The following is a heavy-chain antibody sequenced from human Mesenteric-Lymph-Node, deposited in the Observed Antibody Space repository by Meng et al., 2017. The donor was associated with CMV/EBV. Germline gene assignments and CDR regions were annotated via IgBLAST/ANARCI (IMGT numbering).Heavy chain of an antibody. Sequence: SGPTLVKPTETLTLTCTVSGLSFSNPRMGVSWIRQPPGKALEWLGNIFPNDEKSYATSLKNRVTISKDNSKNQVVLTMTNMDPVDTATYYCARIRPLSYDFLSGRRGVFDYWGQGTLVTVSS. CDR2: IFPNDEK. CDR1: GLSFSNPRMG. CDR3: ARIRPLSYDFLSGRRGVFDY. V-gene: IGHV2-26*01. D-gene: IGHD3-3*01. J-gene: IGHJ4*02.